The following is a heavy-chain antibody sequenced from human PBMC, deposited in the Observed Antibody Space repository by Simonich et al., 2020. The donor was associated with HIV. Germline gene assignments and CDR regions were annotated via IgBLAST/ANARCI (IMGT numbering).Heavy chain of an antibody. V-gene: IGHV4-34*01. CDR3: ARRHPTTVTTPYFDY. CDR2: INHSGST. J-gene: IGHJ4*02. CDR1: GGSFSGYY. D-gene: IGHD4-17*01. Sequence: QVQLQQWGAGLLKPSETLSLTCAVYGGSFSGYYWSWIRQPPGKGLEWIGEINHSGSTNYNPSRRGRVTTSVDTSKNQFSLKLSSVTAADTAVYYCARRHPTTVTTPYFDYWGQGTLVTVSS.